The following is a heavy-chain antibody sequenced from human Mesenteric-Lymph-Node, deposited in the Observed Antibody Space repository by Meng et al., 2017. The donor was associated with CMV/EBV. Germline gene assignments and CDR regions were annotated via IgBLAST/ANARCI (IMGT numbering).Heavy chain of an antibody. CDR1: GGSISSSSYY. J-gene: IGHJ6*02. V-gene: IGHV4-39*07. D-gene: IGHD2-2*01. Sequence: GSLRLSCTVSGGSISSSSYYWGWIRQPPGKGLEWIGSIYYSGSTYYNPSLKSRVTISVDTSKNQFSLKLSSVTAADTAVYYCARVTGPAAKGYYYYQYGMDVWGQGTTVTVSS. CDR2: IYYSGST. CDR3: ARVTGPAAKGYYYYQYGMDV.